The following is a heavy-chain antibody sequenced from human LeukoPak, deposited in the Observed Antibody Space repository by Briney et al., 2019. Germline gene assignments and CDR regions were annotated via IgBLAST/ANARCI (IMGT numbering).Heavy chain of an antibody. CDR1: GFTFTSTA. Sequence: PGRCLRPSCPASGFTFTSTATNSARQAPGKGLEWLSALGGSGGSTYYADSVKGRLTISRDNSKNRLYLQMNNLGAEDTDLYYCAKVITAGWQKDDLDIWGRGTMVTVSS. D-gene: IGHD5-18*01. CDR2: LGGSGGST. CDR3: AKVITAGWQKDDLDI. J-gene: IGHJ3*02. V-gene: IGHV3-23*01.